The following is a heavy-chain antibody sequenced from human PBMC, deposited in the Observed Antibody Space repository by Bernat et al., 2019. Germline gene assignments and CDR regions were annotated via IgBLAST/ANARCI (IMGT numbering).Heavy chain of an antibody. V-gene: IGHV3-30*18. J-gene: IGHJ3*02. D-gene: IGHD6-13*01. CDR1: GFTFSSYG. CDR3: AKETHLEQQLTPAPFDI. CDR2: ISYDGSNK. Sequence: QVQLVESGGGVVQPGRSLRLSCAASGFTFSSYGMYWVRQAPGKGLEWVAVISYDGSNKYYADSVKGRFTISRDNSKNTLYLQMNSLRAEDTAVYYCAKETHLEQQLTPAPFDIWGQGTMVTVSS.